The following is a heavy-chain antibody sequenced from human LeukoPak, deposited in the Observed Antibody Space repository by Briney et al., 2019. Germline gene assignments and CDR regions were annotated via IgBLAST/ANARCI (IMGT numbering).Heavy chain of an antibody. Sequence: GGSLRLSCAASGFTFSSYSMNWVRQAPGKGLEWVSSISRGSDYIYYADSVKGRFTISRDNAKNSLYLQMNGLRAEDTAVYYCARAINYYDSSGLYYYFDYWGQGTLVTVSS. J-gene: IGHJ4*02. CDR3: ARAINYYDSSGLYYYFDY. D-gene: IGHD3-22*01. CDR1: GFTFSSYS. V-gene: IGHV3-21*01. CDR2: ISRGSDYI.